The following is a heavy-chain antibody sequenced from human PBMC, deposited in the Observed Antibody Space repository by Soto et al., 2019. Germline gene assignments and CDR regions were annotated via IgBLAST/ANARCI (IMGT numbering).Heavy chain of an antibody. D-gene: IGHD2-2*01. J-gene: IGHJ6*02. CDR3: AKGSRSSPYYYGMDV. CDR2: ISYDGSNK. Sequence: GGSLRLSCAASGFTFSSYGIHWGRQAPGKGLEWVAVISYDGSNKYYADSVKGRFTISRDNSKNTLYLQMNSLRAEDTAVYYCAKGSRSSPYYYGMDVWGQGTTVTVSS. V-gene: IGHV3-30*18. CDR1: GFTFSSYG.